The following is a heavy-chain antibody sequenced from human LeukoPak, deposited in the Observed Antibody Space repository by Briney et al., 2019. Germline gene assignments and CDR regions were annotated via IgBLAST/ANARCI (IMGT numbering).Heavy chain of an antibody. J-gene: IGHJ3*02. CDR1: GFIFSTYW. Sequence: GGSLRLSCTASGFIFSTYWMHWVRQAPGKGLVWVSRINSVGSSTNYADSVKGRFTISRDNAKNMLYLQMNSLRAEDTAVYYRARVRDYDYVWGRREDAFDIWGQGTMVTVSS. CDR2: INSVGSST. CDR3: ARVRDYDYVWGRREDAFDI. D-gene: IGHD3-16*01. V-gene: IGHV3-74*01.